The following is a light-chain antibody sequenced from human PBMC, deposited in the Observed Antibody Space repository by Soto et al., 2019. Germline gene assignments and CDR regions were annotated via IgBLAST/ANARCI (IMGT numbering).Light chain of an antibody. CDR2: GNN. Sequence: QSVLTQPPSVSGAPGQRVTISCTGGSSNIGAGYDVHWYQQLPGTAPKLLIYGNNNRPSGVPDRFSGSKYGASGSLAITGLQAEDEADYYCQSYDSSLSGSVFGGGTKLTVL. V-gene: IGLV1-40*01. J-gene: IGLJ2*01. CDR3: QSYDSSLSGSV. CDR1: SSNIGAGYD.